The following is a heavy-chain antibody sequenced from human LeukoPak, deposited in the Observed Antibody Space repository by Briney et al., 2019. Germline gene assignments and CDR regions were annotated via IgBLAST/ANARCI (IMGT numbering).Heavy chain of an antibody. V-gene: IGHV1-8*03. Sequence: ASVKVSCKASGYTFTSYDINWVRQATGHGLEWMGWMNPNSGNTGYAQKFQGRVTITRNTSISTAYMELSSLRSEDTAVYYCARGGGGRYDFWSGYYSNWFDPWGQGTLVTVSS. CDR3: ARGGGGRYDFWSGYYSNWFDP. D-gene: IGHD3-3*01. CDR1: GYTFTSYD. J-gene: IGHJ5*02. CDR2: MNPNSGNT.